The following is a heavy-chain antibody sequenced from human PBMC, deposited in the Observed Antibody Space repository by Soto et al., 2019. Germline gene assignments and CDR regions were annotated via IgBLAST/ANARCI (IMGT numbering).Heavy chain of an antibody. D-gene: IGHD3-10*01. CDR1: GGSISSGGYY. CDR3: AGQNGSGSYQYYYYYYMDV. Sequence: SETLSLTCTVSGGSISSGGYYWSWIRQHPGKGLEWIGYIYYSGSTYYNPSLKSRVTISVDTSKNQFSLKLSSVTAADTAVYYCAGQNGSGSYQYYYYYYMDVWGKGTTVTVSS. V-gene: IGHV4-31*03. J-gene: IGHJ6*03. CDR2: IYYSGST.